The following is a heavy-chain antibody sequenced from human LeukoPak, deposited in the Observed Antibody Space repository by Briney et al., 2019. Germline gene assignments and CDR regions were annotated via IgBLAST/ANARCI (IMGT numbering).Heavy chain of an antibody. D-gene: IGHD3-9*01. CDR1: GCSLSSYS. Sequence: GGSLRLSCAASGCSLSSYSMNWVRQAPGKELEWVSSITISSNFIYYADSVKGRFTISRDNAKSSLFLQMNSLRDEDTAVYFCARDGHGDGFLTGYSYFGMDVWGQGTTVTVSS. CDR2: ITISSNFI. V-gene: IGHV3-21*01. J-gene: IGHJ6*02. CDR3: ARDGHGDGFLTGYSYFGMDV.